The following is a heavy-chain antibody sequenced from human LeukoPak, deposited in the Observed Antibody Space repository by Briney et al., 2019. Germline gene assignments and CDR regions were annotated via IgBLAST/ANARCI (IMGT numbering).Heavy chain of an antibody. V-gene: IGHV4-59*01. CDR1: GGSISSYY. D-gene: IGHD3-22*01. CDR2: IFYTGNT. J-gene: IGHJ6*02. CDR3: ARDPRYYFDSSGYYAGGMDV. Sequence: SETLSLTCTVSGGSISSYYWSWIRQPPGKGLEWIGYIFYTGNTNYNPSLKSRVTISVDTPKNQFSLILSSVTAADTAVYYCARDPRYYFDSSGYYAGGMDVWGQGTTVTVSS.